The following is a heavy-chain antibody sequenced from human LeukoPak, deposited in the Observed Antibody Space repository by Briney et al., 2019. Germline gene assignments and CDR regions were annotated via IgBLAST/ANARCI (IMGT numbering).Heavy chain of an antibody. CDR2: ISAYNGNT. Sequence: ASVKVSCKASGYTFTSYGISWVRQAPGQGLEWMGWISAYNGNTNDAQKLQGRVTMTTDTSTSTAYMELRSLRSDDTAVYYCARVLGGTETGYNWFDPWGQGTLVTVSS. CDR1: GYTFTSYG. CDR3: ARVLGGTETGYNWFDP. D-gene: IGHD3-16*01. J-gene: IGHJ5*02. V-gene: IGHV1-18*01.